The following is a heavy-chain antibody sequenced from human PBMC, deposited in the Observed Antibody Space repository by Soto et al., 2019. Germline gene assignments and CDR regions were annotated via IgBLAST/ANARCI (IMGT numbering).Heavy chain of an antibody. J-gene: IGHJ5*02. D-gene: IGHD6-19*01. V-gene: IGHV4-61*01. CDR1: GGSVSANSYY. CDR2: IYHTDII. Sequence: QVQLQESGPGLVKPSETLSLTCTVSGGSVSANSYYWNWIRLPPGKGLQWVGHIYHTDIIQYSPPFTSRPLISLDTPKNQLSLRLSSVTVADPAVYYCVRGSLYKFNSSGTELWFAPWGQGALVTVSS. CDR3: VRGSLYKFNSSGTELWFAP.